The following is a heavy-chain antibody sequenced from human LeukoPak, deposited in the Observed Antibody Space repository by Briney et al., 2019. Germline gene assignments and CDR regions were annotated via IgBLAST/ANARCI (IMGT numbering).Heavy chain of an antibody. J-gene: IGHJ6*04. CDR1: GFTFSSYC. D-gene: IGHD3-10*02. CDR2: ISTSSSYI. V-gene: IGHV3-21*01. CDR3: AELGITMIGGV. Sequence: GESLRLSCAASGFTFSSYCMNWVRQAPGKGLEWVSSISTSSSYIYYADSVKGRFTISRDNAKNSLYLQMNSLRAEDTAVYYCAELGITMIGGVWGKGTTVTISS.